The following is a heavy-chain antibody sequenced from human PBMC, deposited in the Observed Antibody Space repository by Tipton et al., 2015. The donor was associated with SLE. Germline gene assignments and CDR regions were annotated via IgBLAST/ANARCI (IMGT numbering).Heavy chain of an antibody. CDR2: INPSGGST. J-gene: IGHJ4*02. CDR1: GYTFTSYY. D-gene: IGHD2-21*01. Sequence: QLVQSGAEVKKPGASVKVSCKASGYTFTSYYMHWVRQAPGQGLEWLGIINPSGGSTSYAQKFQGRVTMTRDMSTSTVYMELSSLRSEDTAVYYCARGLGGDHIDYWGQGTLVTVSS. V-gene: IGHV1-46*01. CDR3: ARGLGGDHIDY.